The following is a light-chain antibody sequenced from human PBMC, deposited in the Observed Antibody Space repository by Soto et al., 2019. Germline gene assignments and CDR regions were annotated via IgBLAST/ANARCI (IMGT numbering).Light chain of an antibody. V-gene: IGKV1-5*03. CDR1: QSISSG. CDR3: QQYSSWYT. CDR2: KSS. J-gene: IGKJ2*01. Sequence: DIQMTQSPSTLSTSVGDRVTITCRARQSISSGLAWYQQKPGKAPKFLIYKSSSLESGVPSRFSGSGSGTECTLTISSRQPNDFGAYYCQQYSSWYTFGQGTKLEIK.